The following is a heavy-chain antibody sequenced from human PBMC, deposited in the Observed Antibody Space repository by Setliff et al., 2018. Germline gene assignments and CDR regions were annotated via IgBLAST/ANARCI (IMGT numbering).Heavy chain of an antibody. D-gene: IGHD4-17*01. J-gene: IGHJ4*02. CDR1: GGSISSGPYY. Sequence: PSETLSLTCTVSGGSISSGPYYWTWIRQPAEKGLEWIGHIDSSGNTNYNPSLKSRVTISGDTSKNQFSLRLQSVTAADTAVYYCARGRFQYVGDSFYFDYWGQGTLVTVSS. CDR2: IDSSGNT. CDR3: ARGRFQYVGDSFYFDY. V-gene: IGHV4-61*09.